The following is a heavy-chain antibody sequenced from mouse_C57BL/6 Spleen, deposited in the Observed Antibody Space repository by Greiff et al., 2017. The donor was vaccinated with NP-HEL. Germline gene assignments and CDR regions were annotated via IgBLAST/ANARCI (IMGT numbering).Heavy chain of an antibody. CDR2: IYWDDDK. CDR3: ARRALTTVVAKDYAMDY. D-gene: IGHD1-1*01. V-gene: IGHV8-12*01. J-gene: IGHJ4*01. Sequence: QVQLKESGPGILQSSQTLSLTCSFSGFSLSTSGMGVSWIRQPSGKGLEWLAHIYWDDDKRYNPSLKSRLTISKDTSRNQLFLKITSVDTADTATYYCARRALTTVVAKDYAMDYWGQGTSVTVSS. CDR1: GFSLSTSGMG.